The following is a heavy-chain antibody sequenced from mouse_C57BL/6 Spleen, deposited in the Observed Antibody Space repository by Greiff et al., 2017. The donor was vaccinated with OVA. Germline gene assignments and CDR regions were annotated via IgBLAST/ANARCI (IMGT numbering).Heavy chain of an antibody. CDR1: GFTFSSYG. CDR3: ARGDGNYVDYFDY. CDR2: ISSGGSYT. Sequence: EVMLVESGGDLVKPGGSLKLSCAASGFTFSSYGMSWVRQTPDKRLEWVATISSGGSYTYYPDSVKGRFTISRDNAKNTLYLQMSSLKSEDTAMYYCARGDGNYVDYFDYWGQGTTLTVSS. D-gene: IGHD2-1*01. V-gene: IGHV5-6*02. J-gene: IGHJ2*01.